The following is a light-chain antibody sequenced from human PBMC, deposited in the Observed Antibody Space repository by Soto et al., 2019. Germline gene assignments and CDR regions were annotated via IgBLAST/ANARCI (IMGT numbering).Light chain of an antibody. CDR1: SSDVGGYNY. CDR2: EVT. V-gene: IGLV2-8*01. CDR3: SSYTSSSTRV. J-gene: IGLJ1*01. Sequence: QSALTQSPSASGSPGQSVTISCIGTSSDVGGYNYVSWYQHHPGKAPKLIIYEVTKRPSGVPDRFSGSRSGNTASLTISGLQAEDEADYYCSSYTSSSTRVFGTGTKVTVL.